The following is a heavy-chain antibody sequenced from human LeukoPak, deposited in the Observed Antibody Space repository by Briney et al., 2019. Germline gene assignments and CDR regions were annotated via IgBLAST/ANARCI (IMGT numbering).Heavy chain of an antibody. Sequence: PGGSLRLSCAASRFTFSNYAMSWVRQAPGKGLEWVSAITGSGDYTDYADSVKGRFTISRDNSKNTAYLQMNSLRAEDTAFYYCARVVEGSSSWYIPREYYFDYWGQGTLVTVSS. D-gene: IGHD6-13*01. V-gene: IGHV3-23*01. CDR2: ITGSGDYT. J-gene: IGHJ4*02. CDR3: ARVVEGSSSWYIPREYYFDY. CDR1: RFTFSNYA.